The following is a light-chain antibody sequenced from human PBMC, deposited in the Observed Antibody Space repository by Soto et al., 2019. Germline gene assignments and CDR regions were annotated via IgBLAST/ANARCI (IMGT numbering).Light chain of an antibody. J-gene: IGLJ3*02. CDR1: NSDVGGYDR. V-gene: IGLV2-14*01. CDR3: ISYIPSTTTHWV. Sequence: QSALTQPASVSGSPGQSITISCTGTNSDVGGYDRVSWYQHHPGKAPKLLIFEVYNRPSGISDRFSGSKSGYTASLTISGLQAEAEADSYCISYIPSTTTHWVFGGGTQLTVL. CDR2: EVY.